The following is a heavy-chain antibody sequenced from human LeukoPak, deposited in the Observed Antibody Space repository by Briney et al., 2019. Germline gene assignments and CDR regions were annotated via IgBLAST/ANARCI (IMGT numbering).Heavy chain of an antibody. Sequence: GGSLRLSCAASGFTFSSYAMHWVRQAPGKGLEWVAFIRYDGSNKYYADSVKGRFTISRDNSKNTLYLHMNSLRTEDTAVYYCAKGGQQLIYFDYWGQGTLVTVSS. J-gene: IGHJ4*02. V-gene: IGHV3-30*02. CDR3: AKGGQQLIYFDY. D-gene: IGHD6-13*01. CDR1: GFTFSSYA. CDR2: IRYDGSNK.